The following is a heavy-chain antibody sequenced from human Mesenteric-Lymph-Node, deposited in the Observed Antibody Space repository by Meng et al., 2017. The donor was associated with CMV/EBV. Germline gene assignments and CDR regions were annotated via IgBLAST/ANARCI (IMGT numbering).Heavy chain of an antibody. Sequence: GESLKISCAASGFTFSSYSMNWVRQAPGKGLEWVSSISSSSSYIYYADSVKGRFTISRDNAKNSLYLQMNSLRAEDTAVYYCARASGRSSGWYSLFEYWGQGTLVTVSS. CDR1: GFTFSSYS. J-gene: IGHJ4*02. D-gene: IGHD6-13*01. V-gene: IGHV3-21*01. CDR2: ISSSSSYI. CDR3: ARASGRSSGWYSLFEY.